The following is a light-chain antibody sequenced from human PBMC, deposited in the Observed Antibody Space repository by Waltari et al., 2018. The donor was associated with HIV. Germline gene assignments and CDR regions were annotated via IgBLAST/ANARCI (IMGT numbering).Light chain of an antibody. CDR2: EVS. Sequence: QSALTQPPSVSGSPGQSVTISCTGPSSDVGSYNRVSWYQQPPGTAPKLMTYEVSNRPSAFTDRFTVSKSGNTASLTISGLQAEDEADYYCSSYTSSSTVVFGGGTKLTVL. V-gene: IGLV2-18*02. J-gene: IGLJ2*01. CDR3: SSYTSSSTVV. CDR1: SSDVGSYNR.